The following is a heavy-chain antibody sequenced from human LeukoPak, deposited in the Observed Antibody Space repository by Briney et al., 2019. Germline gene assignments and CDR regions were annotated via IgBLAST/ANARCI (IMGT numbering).Heavy chain of an antibody. CDR1: GFTFSNYY. D-gene: IGHD2/OR15-2a*01. V-gene: IGHV3-11*01. Sequence: GGSLRLSCAASGFTFSNYYMSWIRHAPGKGLEWVSYINTIGTTIYYADSLKGRFTISRDNAKNSLSLQMDSLRAEDTAVYYCARGDFGRYASDFWGQGTMVTVSS. J-gene: IGHJ3*01. CDR3: ARGDFGRYASDF. CDR2: INTIGTTI.